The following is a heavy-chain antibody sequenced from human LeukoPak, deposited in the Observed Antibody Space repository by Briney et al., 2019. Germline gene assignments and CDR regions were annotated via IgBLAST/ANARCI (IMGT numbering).Heavy chain of an antibody. D-gene: IGHD4-17*01. V-gene: IGHV3-48*02. CDR3: AKGTTVTCLDY. CDR2: IGSSTSTI. Sequence: GGSLRLSCAASGFTFSSYSMNWVRQPPGKGLEWVSYIGSSTSTIYYADSVKGRFTISRDNAKNSLYLQMNSLRDDDTAVYYCAKGTTVTCLDYWGQGTLVTVSS. CDR1: GFTFSSYS. J-gene: IGHJ4*02.